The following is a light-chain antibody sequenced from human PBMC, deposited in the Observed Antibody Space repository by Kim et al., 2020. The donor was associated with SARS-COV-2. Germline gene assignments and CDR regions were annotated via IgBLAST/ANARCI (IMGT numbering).Light chain of an antibody. CDR1: QGIRNY. J-gene: IGKJ1*01. V-gene: IGKV1-27*01. Sequence: DVQMTQSPSSLSASVGDRVTITCRASQGIRNYLAWYQQRPGKVPKLLIYGATTLQSGVPSRFSGSGSGTDFTLTIRSLQLEDVATYYCQKYNSAPRTFGQGTKVDIK. CDR3: QKYNSAPRT. CDR2: GAT.